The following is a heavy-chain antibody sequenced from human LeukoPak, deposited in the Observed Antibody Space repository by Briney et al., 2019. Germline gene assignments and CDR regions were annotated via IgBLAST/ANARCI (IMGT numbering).Heavy chain of an antibody. CDR3: AREAIAVAVLDP. CDR1: GFTFSSYA. CDR2: ISGSGGST. Sequence: TGGSLRLSCAASGFTFSSYAMSWVRQAPGKGLEWVSAISGSGGSTYYADSVKGRFTISRDNAKNSLYLQMNSLRAEDTAVYYCAREAIAVAVLDPWGQGTLVAVSS. D-gene: IGHD6-19*01. J-gene: IGHJ5*02. V-gene: IGHV3-23*01.